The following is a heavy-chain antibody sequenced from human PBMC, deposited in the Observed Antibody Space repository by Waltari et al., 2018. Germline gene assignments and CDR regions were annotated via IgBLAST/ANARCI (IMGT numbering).Heavy chain of an antibody. Sequence: EVQVVQSGSEVKQPGESLKISCKGSGYSFTNYWIGWVRQMPGKGLAWMGSIYPCDSDARYSPSFQGQVTISADRSISTAYLQWISLKASDTAMYYCARSGTSSSRYFDLWGRGALVTVSS. V-gene: IGHV5-51*01. J-gene: IGHJ2*01. CDR3: ARSGTSSSRYFDL. CDR1: GYSFTNYW. D-gene: IGHD6-6*01. CDR2: IYPCDSDA.